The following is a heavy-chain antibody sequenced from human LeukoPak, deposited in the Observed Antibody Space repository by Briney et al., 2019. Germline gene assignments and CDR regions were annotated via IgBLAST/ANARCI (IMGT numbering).Heavy chain of an antibody. V-gene: IGHV1-2*02. CDR1: GNPFTDHF. Sequence: ASVKVSCKASGNPFTDHFRHWNRHTPGQPLEWVVTMNPTSGATKYAQKSQGRATMTTDTTITTAHMELSGLRSDDTAVYYCAVAIQAAAIAAFDYWGQGTLVTVSS. D-gene: IGHD6-25*01. CDR2: MNPTSGAT. J-gene: IGHJ4*02. CDR3: AVAIQAAAIAAFDY.